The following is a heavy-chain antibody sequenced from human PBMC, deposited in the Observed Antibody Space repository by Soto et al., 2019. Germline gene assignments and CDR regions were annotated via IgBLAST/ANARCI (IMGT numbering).Heavy chain of an antibody. D-gene: IGHD2-21*02. J-gene: IGHJ3*01. CDR1: GFTFNTYA. CDR3: AKGFIVVVTAIRPDDNFDV. V-gene: IGHV3-23*01. Sequence: GGSLRLSCTASGFTFNTYAMNWVRQAPGKGLEWVASISGSGGTTYYADSVKGRFTVSRDTSKNTLFLQMNSLSAENTAVYYCAKGFIVVVTAIRPDDNFDVWGQGTMVTVSS. CDR2: ISGSGGTT.